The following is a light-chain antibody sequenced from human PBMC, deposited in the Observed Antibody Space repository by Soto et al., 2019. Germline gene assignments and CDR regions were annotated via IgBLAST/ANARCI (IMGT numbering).Light chain of an antibody. CDR2: GAS. J-gene: IGKJ4*01. CDR1: QTINFN. Sequence: ETLMTQSPATLSASPGERVTLSCRASQTINFNLAWYQQKPGQAPRVLIYGASSRAFGIPDRFSGSGSGTDFTLTISRLEHDDFAFYYCQQYHNWPPLTFGGGTRVEIK. V-gene: IGKV3D-15*01. CDR3: QQYHNWPPLT.